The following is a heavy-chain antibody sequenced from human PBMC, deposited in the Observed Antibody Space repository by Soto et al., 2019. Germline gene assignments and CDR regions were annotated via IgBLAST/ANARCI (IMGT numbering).Heavy chain of an antibody. CDR2: ISAYNGNT. J-gene: IGHJ3*02. D-gene: IGHD3-22*01. CDR3: AREAPGDYYDSSGSSDAFDI. V-gene: IGHV1-18*01. CDR1: GYTFTSYG. Sequence: GASVKVSCKASGYTFTSYGIIWVRQAPGQGLEWMGWISAYNGNTNYAQKLQGRVTMTTDTSTSTAYMELRSLRSDDTAVYYCAREAPGDYYDSSGSSDAFDIWGQGTMVTVSS.